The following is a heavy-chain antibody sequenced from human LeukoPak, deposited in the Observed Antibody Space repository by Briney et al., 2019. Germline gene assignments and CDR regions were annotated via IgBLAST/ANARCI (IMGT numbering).Heavy chain of an antibody. D-gene: IGHD3-3*01. CDR1: GVNFSSYW. CDR3: ARDAYYDFWSGYPRYFDY. CDR2: IKQDGSEE. V-gene: IGHV3-7*01. J-gene: IGHJ4*02. Sequence: GSLRLSCAVSGVNFSSYWMSWVRQAPGKGLEWVANIKQDGSEECYVDSVKGRFTISTDNAKNSLYLQMNSLRAEDTAVYYCARDAYYDFWSGYPRYFDYWGQGTLVTVSS.